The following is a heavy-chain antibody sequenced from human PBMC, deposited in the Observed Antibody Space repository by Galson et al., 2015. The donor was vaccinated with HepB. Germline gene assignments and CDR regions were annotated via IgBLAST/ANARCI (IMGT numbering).Heavy chain of an antibody. V-gene: IGHV3-21*03. J-gene: IGHJ4*02. D-gene: IGHD3-3*01. CDR2: ISSSSSYI. CDR3: TTGTTEFDFWSGYYPY. Sequence: SLRLSCAASGFTFSSYSMNWVRQAPGKGLEWVSSISSSSSYIYYADSVKGRFTISRDNAKNSLYLQMNSLKAEDTAVYYCTTGTTEFDFWSGYYPYWGQGTLVTVSS. CDR1: GFTFSSYS.